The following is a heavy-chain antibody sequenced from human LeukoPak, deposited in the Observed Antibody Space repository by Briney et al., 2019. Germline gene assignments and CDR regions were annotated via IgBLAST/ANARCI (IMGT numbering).Heavy chain of an antibody. J-gene: IGHJ6*02. CDR2: FYPNSAYT. Sequence: EASVKVSCKASGYTFTDYAVHWVRQAPGQGLEWLGIFYPNSAYTIYAQTFQGRVTMTGDASTDSAYMELSSLRSEDTAIYFCAREALSEVFGLDVWGQGTTVTVSS. V-gene: IGHV1-46*01. CDR3: AREALSEVFGLDV. CDR1: GYTFTDYA.